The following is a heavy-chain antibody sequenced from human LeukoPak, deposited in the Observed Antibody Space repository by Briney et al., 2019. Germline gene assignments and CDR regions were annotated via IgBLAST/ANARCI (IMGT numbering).Heavy chain of an antibody. CDR3: ASVQDCGGDCYSVN. D-gene: IGHD2-21*02. J-gene: IGHJ4*02. Sequence: GGSLRLSCAASGFTFSSYSMNWVRQAPGKGLEWVSSISSSSSYIYYADSVKGRFTISRDNAKNSLYLQMNSLRAEDTAVYYCASVQDCGGDCYSVNWGQGTLVTVSS. CDR2: ISSSSSYI. V-gene: IGHV3-21*01. CDR1: GFTFSSYS.